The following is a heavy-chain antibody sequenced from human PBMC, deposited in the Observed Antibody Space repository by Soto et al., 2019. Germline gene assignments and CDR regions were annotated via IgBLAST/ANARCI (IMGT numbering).Heavy chain of an antibody. J-gene: IGHJ4*02. CDR3: ASEYSIGY. V-gene: IGHV3-30-3*01. CDR1: GFTFRSHA. D-gene: IGHD6-25*01. CDR2: ISYDGSNK. Sequence: QVQLVESGGGVVQPGRSLRLSCAASGFTFRSHAMHWVRQAPGKGLEWVAVISYDGSNKYYADSVKGRFTISRDNSKNTLYLQMNSLRAEDTAVYYCASEYSIGYWGQGTLVNVSP.